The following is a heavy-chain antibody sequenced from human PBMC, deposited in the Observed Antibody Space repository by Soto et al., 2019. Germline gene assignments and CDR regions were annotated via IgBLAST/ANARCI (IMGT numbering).Heavy chain of an antibody. D-gene: IGHD3-16*01. CDR1: GGSISSGGYS. CDR2: IYYSANA. V-gene: IGHV4-31*02. Sequence: QVQLQESGPGLVTPSQTLDLTCSVSGGSISSGGYSWSWIRQPPGKGLEWIGYIYYSANAHYNPSLKGRVSISADTSKNQFSLNLSAVTAEDTAVYYCARAGGNSYYYGMDVWGQGTTVTVSS. CDR3: ARAGGNSYYYGMDV. J-gene: IGHJ6*02.